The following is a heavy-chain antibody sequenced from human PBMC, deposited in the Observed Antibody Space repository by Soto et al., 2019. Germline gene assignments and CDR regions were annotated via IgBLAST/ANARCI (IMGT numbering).Heavy chain of an antibody. J-gene: IGHJ4*02. CDR1: GFTFSSYS. CDR3: ASISSGWYLGGGFFDY. CDR2: ISSSSSTI. D-gene: IGHD6-19*01. Sequence: EVQLVESGGGLVQPGGSLRLSCAASGFTFSSYSMNWVRQAPGKGLEWVSYISSSSSTIYYADSVKGRFTISRDNAKNSLSLQMNSLRDEGTAVEYCASISSGWYLGGGFFDYWGQGTLVTVSS. V-gene: IGHV3-48*02.